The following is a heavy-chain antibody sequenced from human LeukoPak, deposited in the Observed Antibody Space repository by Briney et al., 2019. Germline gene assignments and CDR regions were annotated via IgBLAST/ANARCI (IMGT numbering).Heavy chain of an antibody. CDR2: INPSGGST. J-gene: IGHJ4*02. Sequence: ASMKVSCKASGYIFTSHYMHWVRQAPGQGLEWMGIINPSGGSTSYAQKFQGRVTMTRDTSTSTVYMELSSLRSEDTAVYYCARCGEPSYDILTGYSRFDYWGQGTLVTVSS. D-gene: IGHD3-9*01. CDR1: GYIFTSHY. CDR3: ARCGEPSYDILTGYSRFDY. V-gene: IGHV1-46*01.